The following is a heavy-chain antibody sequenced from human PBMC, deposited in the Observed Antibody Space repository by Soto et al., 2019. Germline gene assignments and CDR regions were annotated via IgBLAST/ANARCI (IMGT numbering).Heavy chain of an antibody. CDR3: ARDSVRFFELFSKDYFDY. V-gene: IGHV3-33*08. J-gene: IGHJ4*02. CDR2: LWYDGSGE. CDR1: GFTFSDYG. D-gene: IGHD3-3*01. Sequence: QVHLVESGGGVVQPGGSLRLSCAGSGFTFSDYGMHWVRQAPGKVLEWVAVLWYDGSGEYYTDSVRGRFTISRVNSKNTLYLQMNNLRDEDTGVYYCARDSVRFFELFSKDYFDYWGQGTRVTVSS.